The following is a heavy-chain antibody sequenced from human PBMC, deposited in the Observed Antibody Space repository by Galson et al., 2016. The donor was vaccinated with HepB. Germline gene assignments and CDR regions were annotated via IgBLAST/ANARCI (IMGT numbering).Heavy chain of an antibody. Sequence: SVKVSCKASGYTFTSYYMHWVRQAPGQGLEWMGLIDPSGGTSYAQKFQGRLTMTRDTSTSTVYMELSSLRSEDTAVYYCSREEPHRFYYYYGRDVWGQGTTVTVSS. J-gene: IGHJ6*02. D-gene: IGHD1-14*01. V-gene: IGHV1-46*01. CDR1: GYTFTSYY. CDR2: IDPSGGT. CDR3: SREEPHRFYYYYGRDV.